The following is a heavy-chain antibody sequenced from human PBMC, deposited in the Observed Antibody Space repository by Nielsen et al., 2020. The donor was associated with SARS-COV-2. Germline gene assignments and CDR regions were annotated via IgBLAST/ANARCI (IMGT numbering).Heavy chain of an antibody. CDR3: AKISFAWGFDS. CDR2: ISYDGSNK. J-gene: IGHJ5*01. D-gene: IGHD3-3*02. Sequence: GESLKISCAASGFTFSSYAMHWVRQAPGKGLEWVAVISYDGSNKYYADSVKGRFTISRDNSKNTLYLQMNSLRAEDTAVYYCAKISFAWGFDSWGQGTLVTVS. V-gene: IGHV3-30-3*02. CDR1: GFTFSSYA.